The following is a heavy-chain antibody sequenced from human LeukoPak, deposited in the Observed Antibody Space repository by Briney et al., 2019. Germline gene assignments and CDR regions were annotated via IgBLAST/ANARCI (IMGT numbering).Heavy chain of an antibody. J-gene: IGHJ4*02. D-gene: IGHD5-24*01. Sequence: PSETLSLTCTVSGGSISSYYWSWIRQPPGKELEWIGYIYYSGTTNYNPSLKSRVTISVDMSKNQFSLKLSSVTAADTAVYYCARRGDGYKFDYWGQGTLVTVSS. CDR3: ARRGDGYKFDY. V-gene: IGHV4-59*08. CDR1: GGSISSYY. CDR2: IYYSGTT.